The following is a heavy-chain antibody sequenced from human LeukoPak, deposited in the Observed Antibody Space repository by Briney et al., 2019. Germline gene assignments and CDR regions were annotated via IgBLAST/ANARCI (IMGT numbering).Heavy chain of an antibody. Sequence: GGSLRLSCSASGFTFSSYWMHWVRQAPGKGLVWVSRIKSDGSSTRYADSVKGRFTMSRDNAENTLFLQMNSLRAEDTAVYYCARVTLVRGVIPHFDYWGQGTLVTVSS. CDR1: GFTFSSYW. CDR2: IKSDGSST. J-gene: IGHJ4*02. V-gene: IGHV3-74*01. CDR3: ARVTLVRGVIPHFDY. D-gene: IGHD3-10*01.